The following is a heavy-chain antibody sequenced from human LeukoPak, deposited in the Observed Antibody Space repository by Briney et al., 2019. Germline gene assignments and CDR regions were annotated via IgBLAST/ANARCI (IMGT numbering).Heavy chain of an antibody. D-gene: IGHD6-19*01. CDR2: IYSGGST. V-gene: IGHV3-66*01. CDR3: AVHGYSSGWCYFDY. Sequence: GGSLRLSCAASGLTVSRNYMSWVRQAPGKGLEWVSVIYSGGSTYYADSVKGRFTISRDNSKNTLYLQMNSLRAEDTAVYHCAVHGYSSGWCYFDYWGQGTLVTVSS. CDR1: GLTVSRNY. J-gene: IGHJ4*02.